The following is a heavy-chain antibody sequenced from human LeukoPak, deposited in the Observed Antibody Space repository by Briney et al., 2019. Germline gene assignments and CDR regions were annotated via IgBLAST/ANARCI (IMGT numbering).Heavy chain of an antibody. D-gene: IGHD3-22*01. Sequence: GGSLRLSCSDYGFTFNNFRMTWHRQAPGQGLEWVANIKQDGIEKYYVDSVEGRFTVSRDNTKNSLFLQMHSLRAEDTAFYYCARVSSGYYCDHFQTWGQGSLVTVSS. CDR1: GFTFNNFR. CDR2: IKQDGIEK. CDR3: ARVSSGYYCDHFQT. V-gene: IGHV3-7*01. J-gene: IGHJ1*01.